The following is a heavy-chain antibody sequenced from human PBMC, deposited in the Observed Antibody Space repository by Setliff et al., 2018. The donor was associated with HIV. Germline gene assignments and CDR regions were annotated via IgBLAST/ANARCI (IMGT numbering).Heavy chain of an antibody. J-gene: IGHJ4*02. CDR3: VASSSWSCRLNY. CDR2: ISHSGST. Sequence: SETLSLTCAVYGGPSSGYWSWVRQSPGKGPEWIGEISHSGSTNYNLSLKSRAAISADTSKKQFSLKLTSVTAADTGIYYCVASSSWSCRLNYWGQGTQVTVSS. CDR1: GGPSSGY. V-gene: IGHV4-34*01. D-gene: IGHD6-13*01.